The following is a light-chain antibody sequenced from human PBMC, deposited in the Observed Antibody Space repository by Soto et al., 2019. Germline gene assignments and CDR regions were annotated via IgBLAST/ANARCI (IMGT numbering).Light chain of an antibody. V-gene: IGLV4-60*02. Sequence: QAVVTQSSSASASLGSSVKLTCTLSSGHSSYIIAWHQQQPGKAPRYLMKLEGSGSYNKGSGVPDRFSGSSSGADRYLTISNLHFDDEADYYCETWDSNTHTVFGGGTQLTVL. CDR3: ETWDSNTHTV. CDR1: SGHSSYI. CDR2: LEGSGSY. J-gene: IGLJ3*02.